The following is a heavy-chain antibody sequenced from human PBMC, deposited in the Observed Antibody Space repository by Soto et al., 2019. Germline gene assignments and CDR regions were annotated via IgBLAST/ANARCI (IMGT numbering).Heavy chain of an antibody. CDR2: ISSRSSTI. D-gene: IGHD5-12*01. J-gene: IGHJ4*02. CDR1: GFTFSSYS. Sequence: EVQLVESGGGLVQPGGSLRLSCAASGFTFSSYSMNWVRQAPGKGLEWVSYISSRSSTIYYADSVKGRFTISRDNAKNSLYLQMNSLRDEDTAVYYCASGGYSGYGYYFDYWGQGTLVTVSS. CDR3: ASGGYSGYGYYFDY. V-gene: IGHV3-48*02.